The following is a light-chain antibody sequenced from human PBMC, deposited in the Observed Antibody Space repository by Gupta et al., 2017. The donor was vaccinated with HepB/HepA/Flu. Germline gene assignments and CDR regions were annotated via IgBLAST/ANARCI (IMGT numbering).Light chain of an antibody. CDR2: WAS. Sequence: DIVMTQSPDSLAVSLGDRATINCKSSQSGLYNSNRKNYLHWYQQKPGQPPRLLIHWASTRGSGVPDGFSGRGCGTEFTLTISIRQAEDVAVYYCHQKDPFPYTFGQGTXLEIK. CDR1: QSGLYNSNRKNY. J-gene: IGKJ2*01. CDR3: HQKDPFPYT. V-gene: IGKV4-1*01.